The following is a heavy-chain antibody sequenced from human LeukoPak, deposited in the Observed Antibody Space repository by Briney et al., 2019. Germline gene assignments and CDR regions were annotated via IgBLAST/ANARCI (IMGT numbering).Heavy chain of an antibody. CDR2: INHSGST. CDR3: ARGWLYFDY. V-gene: IGHV4-34*01. J-gene: IGHJ4*02. D-gene: IGHD5-12*01. Sequence: PSETLSLTCAVYGGSFSGYYWSWIRQPPGKGLEWIGEINHSGSTYYNPSLKSRVTISVDTSKNQFSLKLSSVTAADTAVYYCARGWLYFDYWGQGTLVTVSS. CDR1: GGSFSGYY.